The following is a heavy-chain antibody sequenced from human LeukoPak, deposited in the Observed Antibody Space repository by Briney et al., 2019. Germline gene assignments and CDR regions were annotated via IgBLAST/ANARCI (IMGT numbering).Heavy chain of an antibody. V-gene: IGHV4-30-4*01. J-gene: IGHJ1*01. D-gene: IGHD6-13*01. CDR1: GGSISSGDYY. CDR3: ARSASYSSRWCFQH. CDR2: IYYSGST. Sequence: SETLSLTCTVSGGSISSGDYYWSWIRQPPGKGLEWIGYIYYSGSTYYNPSLKSRVTISVDTSKNQFSLKLSSVTAADTAVYYCARSASYSSRWCFQHWGQGTLVTVSS.